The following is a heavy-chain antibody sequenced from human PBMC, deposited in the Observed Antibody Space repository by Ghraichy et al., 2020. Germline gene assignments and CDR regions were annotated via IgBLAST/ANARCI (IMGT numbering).Heavy chain of an antibody. D-gene: IGHD6-13*01. CDR3: AKVMSIAAAGGFDY. Sequence: ALRLSCAASGFTFDDYAMHWVRQAPGKGLEWVSGISWNSGSIGYADSVKGRFIISRDNAKNSLYLQMNSLRAEDTALYYCAKVMSIAAAGGFDYWGQGTLVTVSS. CDR1: GFTFDDYA. J-gene: IGHJ4*02. CDR2: ISWNSGSI. V-gene: IGHV3-9*01.